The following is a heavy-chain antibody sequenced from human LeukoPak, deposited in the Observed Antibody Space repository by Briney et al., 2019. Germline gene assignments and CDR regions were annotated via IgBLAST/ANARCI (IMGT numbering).Heavy chain of an antibody. CDR2: INHSGST. Sequence: SETLSLTCAVYGGSFSGYYWSWIRQPPGKGLEWIGEINHSGSTNYNPSLKSRVTISVDTSENQFSLKLSSVTAADTAVYYCARLILWFGELLPDWGQGTLVTVSS. CDR1: GGSFSGYY. D-gene: IGHD3-10*01. V-gene: IGHV4-34*01. CDR3: ARLILWFGELLPD. J-gene: IGHJ4*02.